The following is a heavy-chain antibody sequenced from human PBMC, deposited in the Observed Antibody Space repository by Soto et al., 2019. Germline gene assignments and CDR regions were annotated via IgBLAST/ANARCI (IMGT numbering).Heavy chain of an antibody. J-gene: IGHJ4*02. D-gene: IGHD3-22*01. CDR1: GFTFSSYG. CDR3: ARDYYDSSGYCDY. CDR2: IWYDGSNK. V-gene: IGHV3-33*01. Sequence: GGSLRLSCAASGFTFSSYGMHWVRQAPGKGLEWVAVIWYDGSNKYYVDSVKGRFTISRDNSKNTLYLQMNSLRAEDTAVYYCARDYYDSSGYCDYWGQGTLVTVSS.